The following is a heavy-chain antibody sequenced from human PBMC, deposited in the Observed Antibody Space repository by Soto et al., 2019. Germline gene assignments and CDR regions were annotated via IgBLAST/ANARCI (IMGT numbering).Heavy chain of an antibody. CDR2: INPNSGGT. CDR3: AREGVRGMDV. J-gene: IGHJ6*02. D-gene: IGHD3-16*01. V-gene: IGHV1-2*04. CDR1: GYTFTGYY. Sequence: GASVKGSCKASGYTFTGYYMHWVRQAPGQGLEWMGWINPNSGGTNYAQKFQGWVTMTRNTSISTAYMELSSLRSEDTAVYYCAREGVRGMDVWGQGTTVTVSS.